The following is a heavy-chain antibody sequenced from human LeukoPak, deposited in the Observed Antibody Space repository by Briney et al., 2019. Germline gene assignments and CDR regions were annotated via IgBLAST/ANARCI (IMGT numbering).Heavy chain of an antibody. V-gene: IGHV4-59*01. Sequence: SETLSLTCTVSGGSINYYYWSWIRQPPGKGLEWIGYIYYSGSANYNPSRKRRVSISVDTSKNHFSLKLSSVPAADTAVYYCARATQGAFDIWGQGTMVTVSS. CDR1: GGSINYYY. CDR3: ARATQGAFDI. J-gene: IGHJ3*02. CDR2: IYYSGSA.